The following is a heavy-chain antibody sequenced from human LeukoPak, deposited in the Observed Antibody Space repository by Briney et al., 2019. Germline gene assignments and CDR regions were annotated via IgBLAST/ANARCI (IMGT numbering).Heavy chain of an antibody. J-gene: IGHJ4*02. CDR3: ASTFGGVIVHFDY. CDR2: ISGSGGST. D-gene: IGHD3-16*02. CDR1: GFTFSSYG. V-gene: IGHV3-23*01. Sequence: PGGSLRLSCAASGFTFSSYGMSWVRQAPGKGLEWVSAISGSGGSTYYADSVKGRFTISRDNSKNTLYLQMNSLRAEDTAVYYCASTFGGVIVHFDYWGQGTPVTVSS.